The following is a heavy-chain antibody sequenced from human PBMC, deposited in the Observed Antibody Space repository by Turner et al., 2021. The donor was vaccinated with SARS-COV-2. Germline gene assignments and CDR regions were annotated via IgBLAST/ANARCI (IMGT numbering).Heavy chain of an antibody. V-gene: IGHV3-7*04. J-gene: IGHJ6*02. CDR2: INEDGRGQ. CDR1: GFTFTSYW. Sequence: EVQLVESGGGLVQPGGSLRLSCVASGFTFTSYWMTWVRQAPGKGLEWVANINEDGRGQYYVDSARGRFTISRDNSKNTLYLQMNSLRPEDTAVYYCVKDISEYGYGFDGLAVWGQGTTVTVSS. D-gene: IGHD5-18*01. CDR3: VKDISEYGYGFDGLAV.